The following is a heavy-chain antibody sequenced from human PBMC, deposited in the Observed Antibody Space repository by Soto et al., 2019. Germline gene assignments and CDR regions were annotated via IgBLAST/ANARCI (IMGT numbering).Heavy chain of an antibody. V-gene: IGHV3-74*01. CDR1: GFTFSSYW. D-gene: IGHD2-8*01. J-gene: IGHJ4*02. CDR2: INSDGSRV. Sequence: EVQLVESGGGLVQPGGSLRLSCAASGFTFSSYWMYWVRQGPGKGLMWVSRINSDGSRVIYADSVKGRFTISRDNAKNTVYLQMNSLRAEDTAVYYCARAYCTNAVCSVFDYWGQGTLVTVSS. CDR3: ARAYCTNAVCSVFDY.